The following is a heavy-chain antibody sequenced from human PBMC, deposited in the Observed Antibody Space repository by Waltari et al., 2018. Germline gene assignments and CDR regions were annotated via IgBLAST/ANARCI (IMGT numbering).Heavy chain of an antibody. CDR2: ISTYTHST. Sequence: QVQLVQSENEVRKPGASVRISCKASGSTFATYGISWMRQAPGQALEWVGWISTYTHSTDYAEKFQGRVTMTTDKSTATVYLDLRSLGSDDSAVYFCARDRDYSSGAPPAFWGQGTQVTVSS. CDR1: GSTFATYG. CDR3: ARDRDYSSGAPPAF. V-gene: IGHV1-18*01. J-gene: IGHJ4*02. D-gene: IGHD2-15*01.